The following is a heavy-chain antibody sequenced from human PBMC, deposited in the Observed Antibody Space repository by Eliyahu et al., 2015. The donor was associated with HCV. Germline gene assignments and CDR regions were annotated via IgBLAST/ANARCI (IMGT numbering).Heavy chain of an antibody. CDR1: GGSVINYY. J-gene: IGHJ6*02. D-gene: IGHD6-13*01. CDR3: AGERNIGAQEGMDV. V-gene: IGHV4-59*02. Sequence: ETLSLTCTVSGGSVINYYWSWIRRPPGKGLEWIGYIYYSGTGTTKYNPSLRGRVTISLDMSKNQFSLKLSSVTATDTAVYYCAGERNIGAQEGMDVWGQGTTVTVSS. CDR2: IYYSGTGTT.